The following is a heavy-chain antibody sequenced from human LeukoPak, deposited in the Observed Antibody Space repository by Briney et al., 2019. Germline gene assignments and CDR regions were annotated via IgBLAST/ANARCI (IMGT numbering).Heavy chain of an antibody. CDR1: GGSFSGYY. CDR3: ARAAWEAGTGYFQH. Sequence: SETLSLTCAVYGGSFSGYYWSWIRQPPGKGLEWIGEINHSGGTNYNPSLKGRVTISVDTSKNQFSLKLSSVTAADTAVYYCARAAWEAGTGYFQHWGQGTLVTVSS. D-gene: IGHD6-19*01. J-gene: IGHJ1*01. V-gene: IGHV4-34*01. CDR2: INHSGGT.